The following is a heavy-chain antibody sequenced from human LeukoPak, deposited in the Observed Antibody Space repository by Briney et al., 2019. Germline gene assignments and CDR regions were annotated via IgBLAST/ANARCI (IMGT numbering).Heavy chain of an antibody. V-gene: IGHV4-59*01. CDR3: ARALGQRYYYGSGSYYNDLPYYYYMDV. D-gene: IGHD3-10*01. CDR1: GGSISSYY. J-gene: IGHJ6*03. CDR2: IYYSGST. Sequence: SETLSLTCTVSGGSISSYYWSWIRQPPGKGLEWIGYIYYSGSTNYNPSHKSRVTISVDTSKNQFSLKLSSVTAADTAVYYCARALGQRYYYGSGSYYNDLPYYYYMDVWGKGTTVTVSS.